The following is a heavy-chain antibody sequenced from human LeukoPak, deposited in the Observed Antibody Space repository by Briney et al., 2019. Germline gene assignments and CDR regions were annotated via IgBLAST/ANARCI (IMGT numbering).Heavy chain of an antibody. CDR1: GFTFSSYS. CDR3: ANNARGSGSYSMDV. J-gene: IGHJ6*02. CDR2: ISSSSYI. V-gene: IGHV3-21*01. D-gene: IGHD3-10*01. Sequence: PGGSLRLSCAASGFTFSSYSMNWVRQAPGKGLEWVSSISSSSYIYYADSVKGRFTISRDNAKNSLYLQMNSLRAEDTAVYYCANNARGSGSYSMDVWDQGTTVTVSS.